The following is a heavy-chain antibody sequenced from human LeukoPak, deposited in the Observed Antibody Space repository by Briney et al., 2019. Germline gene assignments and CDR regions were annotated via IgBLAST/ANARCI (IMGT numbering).Heavy chain of an antibody. V-gene: IGHV1-2*02. CDR3: ARKLRDYNNYYYGMDV. J-gene: IGHJ6*02. CDR1: GYTFIGYY. CDR2: INPNSGGT. D-gene: IGHD4-11*01. Sequence: ASVKVSCKASGYTFIGYYMHWVRQAPGQGLEWMGWINPNSGGTNYAQKFQGRVTMTGDTSISTAYMELSSLRSDDTAVYFCARKLRDYNNYYYGMDVWGQGTTVTVTS.